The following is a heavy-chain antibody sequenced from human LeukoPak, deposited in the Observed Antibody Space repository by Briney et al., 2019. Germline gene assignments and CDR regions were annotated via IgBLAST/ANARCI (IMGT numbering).Heavy chain of an antibody. CDR3: ARDRDDIAAGYFDY. CDR2: IIPIFGTA. CDR1: GGTFSSYA. Sequence: SVKVSCKASGGTFSSYAISWVRQAPGQGLEWMGGIIPIFGTANYAQKFQGRVTITADESTSTAYMELSSLRSEDTAVYYCARDRDDIAAGYFDYWGQGTPVTVSS. V-gene: IGHV1-69*13. D-gene: IGHD6-13*01. J-gene: IGHJ4*02.